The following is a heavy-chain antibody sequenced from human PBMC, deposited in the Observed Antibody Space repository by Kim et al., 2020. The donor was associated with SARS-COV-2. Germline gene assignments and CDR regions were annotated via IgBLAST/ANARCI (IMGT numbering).Heavy chain of an antibody. CDR1: GYTFSSYA. J-gene: IGHJ3*01. Sequence: SVKVSCKASGYTFSSYAINWVRQAPGHGLEWMGEIIPNLDTTNYSQKLQGRVTIAGDASTNTAYVELSSLRSEDTAVYYCATDAF. CDR2: IIPNLDTT. V-gene: IGHV1-69*13. CDR3: ATDAF.